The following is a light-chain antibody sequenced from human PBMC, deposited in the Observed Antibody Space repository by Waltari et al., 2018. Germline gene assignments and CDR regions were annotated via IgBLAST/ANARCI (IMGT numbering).Light chain of an antibody. CDR1: TFPKQY. Sequence: SYKLTQPPSVPVSPGQTVRITCTADTFPKQYAYWFQQKPGQAPVFVIYKDKERPAGIPERFSGSSSGTTVTLTISEVQAEDEADYYCQSADNTETFLGVFGGGTKLTVL. CDR3: QSADNTETFLGV. V-gene: IGLV3-25*03. J-gene: IGLJ3*02. CDR2: KDK.